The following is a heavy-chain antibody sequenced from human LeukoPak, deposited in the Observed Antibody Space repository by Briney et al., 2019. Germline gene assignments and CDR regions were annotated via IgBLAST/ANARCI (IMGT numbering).Heavy chain of an antibody. CDR3: ARGQEWLVNAFDI. CDR2: ISSSGSTI. CDR1: GFTFSSYE. J-gene: IGHJ3*02. V-gene: IGHV3-48*03. D-gene: IGHD6-19*01. Sequence: GGSLRLSCAASGFTFSSYEMNWVRQAPGKGLEWVSYISSSGSTIYYADSVKGRFTISRDNAKNSLYLQMNSLRAEDTAVYYCARGQEWLVNAFDIWGQGTMVTVSS.